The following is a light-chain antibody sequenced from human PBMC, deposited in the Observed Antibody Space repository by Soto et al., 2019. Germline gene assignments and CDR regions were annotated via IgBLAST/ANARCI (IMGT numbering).Light chain of an antibody. CDR3: QHSYGVPPYN. Sequence: DLQLTQSPSPLSASLGDRVSITCRANQNISNFLHWYQHRAREAPKLLIYAASTLQSGVSPRFSGSGSGIDFTLTISSVQPEDFATYYCQHSYGVPPYNFGPGTRLDIK. J-gene: IGKJ2*01. V-gene: IGKV1-39*01. CDR2: AAS. CDR1: QNISNF.